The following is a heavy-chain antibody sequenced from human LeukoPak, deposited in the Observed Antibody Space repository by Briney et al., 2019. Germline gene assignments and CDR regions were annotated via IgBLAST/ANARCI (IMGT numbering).Heavy chain of an antibody. V-gene: IGHV4-39*07. CDR3: ARGKPRVPAGPRVYYFDY. J-gene: IGHJ4*02. CDR2: IYYSGST. CDR1: GGSISSSSYY. Sequence: SETLSLTCTVSGGSISSSSYYWGWIRQPPGKGLEWIGSIYYSGSTNYNPSLKSRVTISVDTSKNQFSLKLSSVTAADTAVYYCARGKPRVPAGPRVYYFDYWGQGTLVTVSS. D-gene: IGHD2-2*01.